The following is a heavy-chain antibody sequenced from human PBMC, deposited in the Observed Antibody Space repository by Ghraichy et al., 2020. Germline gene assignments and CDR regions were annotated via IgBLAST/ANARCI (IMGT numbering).Heavy chain of an antibody. CDR3: AREVSGNPSFDY. Sequence: GGSLRLSCAASGFTVSSNYMSWVRQAPGKGLEWVSVIYSGGSTYYADSVKGRFTISRDNSKNTLYLQMNSLRAEDTAVYYCAREVSGNPSFDYWGQGTLVTVSS. D-gene: IGHD4-23*01. V-gene: IGHV3-53*01. CDR1: GFTVSSNY. J-gene: IGHJ4*02. CDR2: IYSGGST.